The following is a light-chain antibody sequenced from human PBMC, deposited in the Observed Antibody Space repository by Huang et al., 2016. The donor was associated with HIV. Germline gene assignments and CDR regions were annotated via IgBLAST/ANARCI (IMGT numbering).Light chain of an antibody. CDR2: DAS. V-gene: IGKV3-11*01. J-gene: IGKJ1*01. CDR1: QSVSSY. CDR3: QQRSSWPRT. Sequence: EIVLTQSPATLSLSPGERATLSCRASQSVSSYLAWYQQKPGQAPTLLIYDASSRAAGIPARFSSSGAWTDFILTISSLEPEDFAVYYCQQRSSWPRTFGQGTKVEIK.